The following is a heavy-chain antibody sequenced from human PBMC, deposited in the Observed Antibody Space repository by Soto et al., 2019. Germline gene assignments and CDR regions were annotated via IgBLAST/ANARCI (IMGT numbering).Heavy chain of an antibody. CDR2: ISSSSSYI. CDR3: ARESEITIFGVVGY. D-gene: IGHD3-3*01. J-gene: IGHJ4*02. V-gene: IGHV3-21*01. Sequence: GGSLRLSCAASGFTFSSYSMNWVRQAPGKGLEWVSSISSSSSYIYYADSVKGRFTISRDNAKNSLYLQMDSLRAEDTAVYYCARESEITIFGVVGYWGQGTLVTVSS. CDR1: GFTFSSYS.